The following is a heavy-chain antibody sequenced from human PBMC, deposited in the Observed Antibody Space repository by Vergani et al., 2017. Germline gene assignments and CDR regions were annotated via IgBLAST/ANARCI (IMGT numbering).Heavy chain of an antibody. CDR3: SRGALWWLRQIDA. J-gene: IGHJ5*02. D-gene: IGHD2-21*01. Sequence: QVQLQQSGPGLLKPSETLSLTCSVSGDSMNTYYWTWIRQPPGKGLEWIGYIYDSADTKYNPSLKSRVTMSLDTSKNQFSLNLYSVTAADTAVYYCSRGALWWLRQIDAWGQGTLVTVSS. V-gene: IGHV4-59*01. CDR1: GDSMNTYY. CDR2: IYDSADT.